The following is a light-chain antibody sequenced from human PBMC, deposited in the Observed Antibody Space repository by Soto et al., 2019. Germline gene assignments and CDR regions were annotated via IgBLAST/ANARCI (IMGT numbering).Light chain of an antibody. J-gene: IGKJ1*01. CDR2: GVS. CDR1: QTISHW. Sequence: DIQMTQSPSTLSASVGDRVTITCRASQTISHWLAWYQQKPGKAPNLLIYGVSNLASGVPSRFSGTGSGTEFTLTISSLRPDDFATYCCQHYGGYSWTFGHGTKVELK. CDR3: QHYGGYSWT. V-gene: IGKV1-5*03.